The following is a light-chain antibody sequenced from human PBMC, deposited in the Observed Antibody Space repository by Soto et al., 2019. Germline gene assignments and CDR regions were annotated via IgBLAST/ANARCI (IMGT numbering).Light chain of an antibody. Sequence: QSALTQPASVSGSPGQSITLSCTGTSSDVGGYNYVSWYQQHPGKAPKFLIYEVSDRPSGVSNRFSGTKSGNTASLTISGLQAEDEADYYCSSYSSSSTLGVFGTGTKLTVL. CDR3: SSYSSSSTLGV. J-gene: IGLJ1*01. CDR2: EVS. CDR1: SSDVGGYNY. V-gene: IGLV2-14*01.